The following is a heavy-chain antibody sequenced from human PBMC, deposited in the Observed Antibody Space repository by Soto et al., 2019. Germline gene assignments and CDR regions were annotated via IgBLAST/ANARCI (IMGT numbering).Heavy chain of an antibody. CDR1: GPSINSGGYC. CDR3: AINYYNSNVYGY. D-gene: IGHD3-22*01. J-gene: IGHJ4*02. CDR2: INYSGST. V-gene: IGHV4-31*03. Sequence: RLSLTGTVAGPSINSGGYCWSWIRQHPGKGLEWIGYINYSGSTNYNPSLKSRITISRDTSKNQFSLKLSSVTAADTAVYYCAINYYNSNVYGYWGQATLVTVSS.